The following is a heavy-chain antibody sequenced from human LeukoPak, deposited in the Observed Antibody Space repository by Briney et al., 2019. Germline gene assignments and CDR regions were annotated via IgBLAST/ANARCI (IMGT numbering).Heavy chain of an antibody. CDR3: AREYYDFWSGYLDY. CDR2: ISYDGSNK. CDR1: GFTFSSYA. V-gene: IGHV3-30-3*01. J-gene: IGHJ4*02. Sequence: PRRSLRLSCAASGFTFSSYAMHWVRQAPGKGLEWVAVISYDGSNKYYADSVKGRFTISRDNSKNTLYLQMNSLRAEDTAVYYCAREYYDFWSGYLDYWGQGTLVTVSS. D-gene: IGHD3-3*01.